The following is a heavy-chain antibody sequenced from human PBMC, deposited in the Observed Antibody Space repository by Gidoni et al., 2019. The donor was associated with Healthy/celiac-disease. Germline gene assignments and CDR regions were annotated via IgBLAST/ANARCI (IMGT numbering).Heavy chain of an antibody. V-gene: IGHV3-21*01. Sequence: EVQLVESGGGLVKPGGSLRLSCAASGFTFSSYSMNWVRQAPGKGLEWVSSISSSSSYIYYADSVKGRFTISRDNAKNSLYLQMNSLRAEDTAVYYCARDDYDILTGYPSYMDVWGKGTTVTVSS. CDR3: ARDDYDILTGYPSYMDV. D-gene: IGHD3-9*01. CDR2: ISSSSSYI. J-gene: IGHJ6*03. CDR1: GFTFSSYS.